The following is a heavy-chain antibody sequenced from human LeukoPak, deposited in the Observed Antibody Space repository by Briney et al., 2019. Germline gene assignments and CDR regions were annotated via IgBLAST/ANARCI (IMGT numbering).Heavy chain of an antibody. Sequence: GGSLRLSCAASGFSVSGKFMNWVRQAPGKGLEWVSSISSSSSYIYYADSVKGRFTISRDNAKNSLYLQMNSLRAEDTAVYYCARQRYYYDSSGYPELDYWGQGTLVTASS. CDR2: ISSSSSYI. CDR1: GFSVSGKF. CDR3: ARQRYYYDSSGYPELDY. J-gene: IGHJ4*02. V-gene: IGHV3-21*01. D-gene: IGHD3-22*01.